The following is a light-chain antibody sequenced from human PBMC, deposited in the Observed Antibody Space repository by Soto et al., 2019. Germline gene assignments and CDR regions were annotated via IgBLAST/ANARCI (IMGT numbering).Light chain of an antibody. Sequence: EIVLTQSPATLSLSPGERATLSCRASQSVSIDLAWYQQKPGQAPRLLIYDASSRATGIPARFSGSGSGTDFTLTISSLEPEDFAVYYCQKYDTVPWAFGQGTKVDIK. CDR2: DAS. J-gene: IGKJ1*01. CDR3: QKYDTVPWA. CDR1: QSVSID. V-gene: IGKV3-11*01.